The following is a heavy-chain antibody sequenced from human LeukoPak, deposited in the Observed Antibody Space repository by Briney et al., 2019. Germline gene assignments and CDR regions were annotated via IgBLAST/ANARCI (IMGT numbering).Heavy chain of an antibody. J-gene: IGHJ4*02. CDR1: GFTFNSYW. CDR2: IKQDGSEK. V-gene: IGHV3-7*01. D-gene: IGHD6-13*01. Sequence: GGSLRLSCAASGFTFNSYWMSWVRQAPGKGLEWVANIKQDGSEKYYVDSVKGRFTISRDNAKNSLYLQMNSLRAEDTAVYYCARWGGSSWPPFDYWGQGTLVTVS. CDR3: ARWGGSSWPPFDY.